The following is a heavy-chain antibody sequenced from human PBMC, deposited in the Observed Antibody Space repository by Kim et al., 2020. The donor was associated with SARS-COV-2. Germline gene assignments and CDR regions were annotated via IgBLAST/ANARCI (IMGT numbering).Heavy chain of an antibody. J-gene: IGHJ2*01. D-gene: IGHD5-18*01. Sequence: SETLSLTCTVSGGSISSGGYYWSWIRQHPGKGLEWIGYIYYSGSTYYNPSLKSRVTISVDTSKNQFSLKLSSVTAADTAVYYCARGGIQLRQDFDLWGRGTLVTVSS. V-gene: IGHV4-31*03. CDR3: ARGGIQLRQDFDL. CDR2: IYYSGST. CDR1: GGSISSGGYY.